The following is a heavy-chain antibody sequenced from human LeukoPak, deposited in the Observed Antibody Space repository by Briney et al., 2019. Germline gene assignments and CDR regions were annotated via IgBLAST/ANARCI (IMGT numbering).Heavy chain of an antibody. Sequence: SETPSLTCTVSGGSISSYYWSWIRQPAGKGLEWIGRIYTSGSTNYNPSLKSRVTMSVDTSKNQFSLKLSSVTAADTAVYYCARDIVVVPAAKNYYYYYMDVWSKGTTVTVSS. CDR1: GGSISSYY. J-gene: IGHJ6*03. CDR2: IYTSGST. D-gene: IGHD2-2*01. V-gene: IGHV4-4*07. CDR3: ARDIVVVPAAKNYYYYYMDV.